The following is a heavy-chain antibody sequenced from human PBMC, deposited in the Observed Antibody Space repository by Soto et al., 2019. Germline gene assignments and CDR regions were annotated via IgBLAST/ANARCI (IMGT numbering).Heavy chain of an antibody. D-gene: IGHD3-10*02. CDR2: IKQDGSEK. CDR3: SRDVFPKSLDY. V-gene: IGHV3-7*05. Sequence: EVQLVESGGGLVQPGGSLRLSCAASGFTFSSYWMSWVRQAPGKGLEWVANIKQDGSEKYYVDSVKGRFTISRDNAKNSLYLQMNSLRAEDTAVYYCSRDVFPKSLDYWGQGTLVTVSS. CDR1: GFTFSSYW. J-gene: IGHJ4*02.